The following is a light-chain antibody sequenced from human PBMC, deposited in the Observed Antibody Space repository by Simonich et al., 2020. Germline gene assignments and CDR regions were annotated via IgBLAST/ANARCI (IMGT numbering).Light chain of an antibody. CDR3: CSYAGSYTLV. CDR1: SSDVGGYNY. J-gene: IGLJ2*01. CDR2: DVS. Sequence: QSALTQPRSVCGSPGQSVTISCTGTSSDVGGYNYVYWYPQNPGKAPQRMIHDVSKRPSGVPDRFSGSKSGNTASLTISGLQAEDEADYYCCSYAGSYTLVFGGGTKLTVL. V-gene: IGLV2-11*01.